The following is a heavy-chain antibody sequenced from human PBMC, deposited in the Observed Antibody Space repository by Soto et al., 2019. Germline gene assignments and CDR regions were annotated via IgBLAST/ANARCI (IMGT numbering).Heavy chain of an antibody. Sequence: GGSLRLSCAASGFTFSSYDMHWVRQATGKGLEWVSAIGTAGDTYYPGSVKGRFTISRENAKNSLYLQMNSLRAEDTAVYYCARDCSSTSCYSYYYYYGMDVWGQGTTVTVSS. D-gene: IGHD2-2*01. CDR2: IGTAGDT. CDR1: GFTFSSYD. J-gene: IGHJ6*02. CDR3: ARDCSSTSCYSYYYYYGMDV. V-gene: IGHV3-13*01.